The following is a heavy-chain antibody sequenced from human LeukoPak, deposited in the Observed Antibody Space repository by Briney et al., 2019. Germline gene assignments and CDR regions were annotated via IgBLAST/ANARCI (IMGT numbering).Heavy chain of an antibody. Sequence: PSETLSLTCAVYGGSLSGYYWSWIRQPPGKGLEWIGEINHSGSTNYNPSLKSRVTISVDTSKNQFSLKLSSVTAADTAVYYCARGRGSTRINWFDPWGQGTLVTVSS. V-gene: IGHV4-34*01. CDR2: INHSGST. CDR3: ARGRGSTRINWFDP. CDR1: GGSLSGYY. D-gene: IGHD2-2*01. J-gene: IGHJ5*02.